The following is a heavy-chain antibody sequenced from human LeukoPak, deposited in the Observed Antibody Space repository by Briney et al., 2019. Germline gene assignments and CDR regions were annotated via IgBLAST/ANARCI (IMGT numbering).Heavy chain of an antibody. V-gene: IGHV3-21*04. J-gene: IGHJ5*02. CDR1: GFTFSSYS. Sequence: GGSLRLSCAASGFTFSSYSMNWVRQAPGKGLEWVSSISSSSSYIYYADSVKGRFTISRDNSKNTLYLQMNSLRAEDTAVYYCAKDGSHFVDWLNRWGQGTLVTVSS. CDR3: AKDGSHFVDWLNR. CDR2: ISSSSSYI.